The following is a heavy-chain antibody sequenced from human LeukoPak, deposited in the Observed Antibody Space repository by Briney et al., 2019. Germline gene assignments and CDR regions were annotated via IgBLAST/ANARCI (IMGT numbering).Heavy chain of an antibody. CDR2: LRYDGSDK. CDR1: GFTLSIYC. V-gene: IGHV3-30*02. J-gene: IGHJ4*02. D-gene: IGHD4-17*01. CDR3: TKAQVYGDSEAGLFDY. Sequence: PPGGGPRLSCAAAGFTLSIYCLHWVRPAPGKGAGWGGFLRYDGSDKYYADSVKGRFTISRDNSKNTLYLQMNSLRAEDTAVYYCTKAQVYGDSEAGLFDYWGQGTLVTVSS.